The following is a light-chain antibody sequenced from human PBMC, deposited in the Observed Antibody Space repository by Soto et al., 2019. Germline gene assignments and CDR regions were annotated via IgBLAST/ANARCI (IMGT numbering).Light chain of an antibody. CDR1: QSITYW. V-gene: IGKV1-5*01. Sequence: DIQMTQSPSSLSASVGDRVTITCRASQSITYWLAWYQQKPGRAPKLLIYDVFNLQSGVPSRFSGSGSGTEFTLHISSLQPDDSATYYCQQYHSFSFTFGQGTKLEIK. CDR3: QQYHSFSFT. CDR2: DVF. J-gene: IGKJ2*01.